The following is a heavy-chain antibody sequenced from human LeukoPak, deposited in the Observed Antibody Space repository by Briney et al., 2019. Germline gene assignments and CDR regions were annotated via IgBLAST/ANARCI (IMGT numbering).Heavy chain of an antibody. CDR2: IYYSGST. Sequence: PSETLSLTCTVSGGSISSYYWSWIRQPPGKGLEWIGYIYYSGSTNYNPSLKSRVTISVDTSKNQFSLKLSSVTAADTAVYYCARDGDENWFDPCGQGTLVTVSS. J-gene: IGHJ5*02. D-gene: IGHD2-21*02. CDR3: ARDGDENWFDP. CDR1: GGSISSYY. V-gene: IGHV4-59*01.